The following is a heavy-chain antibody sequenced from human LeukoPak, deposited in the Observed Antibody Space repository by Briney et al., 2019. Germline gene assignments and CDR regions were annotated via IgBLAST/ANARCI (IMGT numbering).Heavy chain of an antibody. Sequence: SVKVSCKASGGTFSSYAISWVRQAPGQGLEWMGGIIPIFGTANYAQKFQGRVTITADESTSTAYMELRSLRSDDTAVYYCARDYGSGISDYWGQGTLVTVSS. CDR2: IIPIFGTA. V-gene: IGHV1-69*01. CDR3: ARDYGSGISDY. J-gene: IGHJ4*02. D-gene: IGHD3-10*01. CDR1: GGTFSSYA.